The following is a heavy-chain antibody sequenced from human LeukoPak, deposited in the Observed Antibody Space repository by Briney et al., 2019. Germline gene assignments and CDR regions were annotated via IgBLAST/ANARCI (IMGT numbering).Heavy chain of an antibody. V-gene: IGHV3-23*01. CDR3: ARAISGGFSKTLDH. D-gene: IGHD2-15*01. Sequence: GGSLRLSCVASGFTFNHYAMTWVRQAPGKGLEWVSVISGSGSRTDYADSLKGRFTISRDNAKNTLYLQMNSLRVEDTAVYYCARAISGGFSKTLDHWGQGSLVTVSS. CDR2: ISGSGSRT. J-gene: IGHJ4*02. CDR1: GFTFNHYA.